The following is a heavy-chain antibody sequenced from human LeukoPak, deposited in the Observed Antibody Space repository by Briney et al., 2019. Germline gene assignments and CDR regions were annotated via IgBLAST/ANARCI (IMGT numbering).Heavy chain of an antibody. CDR3: ARDLLPAAIGRLYNWFDP. V-gene: IGHV3-21*01. CDR2: ISSSSSYI. CDR1: GFTFSSYS. Sequence: GGSLRLSCAASGFTFSSYSMNWVRQAPGKGLEWVSSISSSSSYIYYADSVKGRFTISRDNAKNSLYLQMNSLRAEDTAVYYCARDLLPAAIGRLYNWFDPRRQGTLLTVSS. D-gene: IGHD2-2*01. J-gene: IGHJ5*02.